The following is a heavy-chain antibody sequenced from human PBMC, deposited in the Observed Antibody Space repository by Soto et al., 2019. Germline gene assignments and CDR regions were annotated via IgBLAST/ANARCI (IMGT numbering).Heavy chain of an antibody. Sequence: GGSLRLSCAASGFIFSGSAIHWVRQASGKGLEWVGRIRSRANNFATSSAASVKGRFTFSRDDSKNTAYLQMNTLKPEDTAVYYCAKDFGKYGDFVPDLYFDLWGRGTLGTVSS. J-gene: IGHJ2*01. D-gene: IGHD4-17*01. CDR3: AKDFGKYGDFVPDLYFDL. CDR1: GFIFSGSA. CDR2: IRSRANNFAT. V-gene: IGHV3-73*01.